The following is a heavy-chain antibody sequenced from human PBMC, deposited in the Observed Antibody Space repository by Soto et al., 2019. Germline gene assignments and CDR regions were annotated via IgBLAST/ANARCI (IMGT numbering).Heavy chain of an antibody. V-gene: IGHV3-9*01. CDR3: AKDSSSWTLDY. J-gene: IGHJ4*02. CDR1: GFTFDDYA. D-gene: IGHD6-13*01. Sequence: GGSLRLSCAASGFTFDDYAMHWVRQASGKGLEWVSGISWNSGSIGYADSVKGRFTISRDNAKNSLYLQMNSLRAEDTALYYCAKDSSSWTLDYWGQGTLVTVSS. CDR2: ISWNSGSI.